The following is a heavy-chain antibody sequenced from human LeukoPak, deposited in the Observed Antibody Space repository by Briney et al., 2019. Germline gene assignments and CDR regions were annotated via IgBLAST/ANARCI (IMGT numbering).Heavy chain of an antibody. CDR3: AKVHEAIAQFDY. CDR2: ISGSGGST. Sequence: QPGGSLRLSCAASGFTFSSYSMTWVRQAPGKGLEWVSAISGSGGSTYYADSVKGRFTISRDNSKNTLYLQMNSLRAEDTAVYYCAKVHEAIAQFDYWGQGTLVTVSS. D-gene: IGHD2-2*02. V-gene: IGHV3-23*01. CDR1: GFTFSSYS. J-gene: IGHJ4*02.